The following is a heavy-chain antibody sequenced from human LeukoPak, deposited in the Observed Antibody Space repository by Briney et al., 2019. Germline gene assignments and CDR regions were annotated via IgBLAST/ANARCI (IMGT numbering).Heavy chain of an antibody. Sequence: ASVKVSCKASGYTFTGYYMHWVRQAPGQGLEWMGWINPNSGGTNYAQKFQGRVTMTRDTSISTAYMELSRLRSDDTAVYYCASLHSLTTVTFDYWGQGTLVTVSS. CDR1: GYTFTGYY. V-gene: IGHV1-2*02. J-gene: IGHJ4*02. CDR3: ASLHSLTTVTFDY. CDR2: INPNSGGT. D-gene: IGHD4-11*01.